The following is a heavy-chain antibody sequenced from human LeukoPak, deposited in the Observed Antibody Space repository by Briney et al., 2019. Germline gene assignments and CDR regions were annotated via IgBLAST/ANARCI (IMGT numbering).Heavy chain of an antibody. CDR2: INPDTGDK. Sequence: ASVKVSCKASGYTFTNYHINWVRQASGQGLEWMTWINPDTGDKGYARKFQDRVTITTDTSISTAYMELSSLSSEDTAVYFCARTTSMTASGYDCWGQGTLVTVSS. CDR1: GYTFTNYH. D-gene: IGHD2-21*02. V-gene: IGHV1-8*03. J-gene: IGHJ4*02. CDR3: ARTTSMTASGYDC.